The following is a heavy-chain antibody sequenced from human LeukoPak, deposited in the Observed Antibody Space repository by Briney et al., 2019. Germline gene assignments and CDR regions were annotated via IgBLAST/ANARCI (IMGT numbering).Heavy chain of an antibody. CDR1: GFTFSSYS. CDR3: ARDADTSGSY. J-gene: IGHJ4*02. Sequence: SGGSLRLSCAASGFTFSSYSMNWVRQAPGKGLEWVSSISSSSSYIYYADSVKGRFTISRDNAKNSLYLQMNSLRAEDTAVYYCARDADTSGSYWGQGTLVTVSS. D-gene: IGHD1-26*01. V-gene: IGHV3-21*01. CDR2: ISSSSSYI.